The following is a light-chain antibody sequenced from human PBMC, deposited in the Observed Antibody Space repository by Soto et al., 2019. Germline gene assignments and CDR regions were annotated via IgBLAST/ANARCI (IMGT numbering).Light chain of an antibody. Sequence: EIVLTQSPGTLSLSPGERATFACRSSQSVSSSYLAWYQQKPGQAPRLLIYGASSRATGIPDRFSGSGSGTDFTLTISRLEPEDFAVYYCHQYGSSPRTFGQGTKVDI. CDR2: GAS. V-gene: IGKV3-20*01. CDR1: QSVSSSY. J-gene: IGKJ1*01. CDR3: HQYGSSPRT.